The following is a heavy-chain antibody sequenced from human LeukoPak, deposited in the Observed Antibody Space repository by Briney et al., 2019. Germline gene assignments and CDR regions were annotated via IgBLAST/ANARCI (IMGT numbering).Heavy chain of an antibody. D-gene: IGHD2-2*01. CDR3: ARARPSLVVVPAADLDY. Sequence: GGSLRLSCAASGFTFSSYSMNRVRQAPGKGLEWVSSISSSSSYIYYADSVKGRFTISRDNAKNSLYLQMNSLRAEDTAVYYCARARPSLVVVPAADLDYWGQGTLVTVSS. V-gene: IGHV3-21*01. CDR1: GFTFSSYS. CDR2: ISSSSSYI. J-gene: IGHJ4*02.